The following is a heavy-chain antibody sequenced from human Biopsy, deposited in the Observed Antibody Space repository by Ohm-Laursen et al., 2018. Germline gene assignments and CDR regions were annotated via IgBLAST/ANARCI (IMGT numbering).Heavy chain of an antibody. D-gene: IGHD6-19*01. V-gene: IGHV4-61*01. CDR3: ARGMRSSGWPYFDS. CDR1: GDSVSSGSFY. Sequence: PSGTLSLTCTVSGDSVSSGSFYWTWIRQPPGQGLEYIGYIYDRGSTANYNPSLESRVTMSVDMPKNQFSLKLSSVTAADTAIYYCARGMRSSGWPYFDSWGQGTLVTVSS. CDR2: IYDRGSTA. J-gene: IGHJ4*02.